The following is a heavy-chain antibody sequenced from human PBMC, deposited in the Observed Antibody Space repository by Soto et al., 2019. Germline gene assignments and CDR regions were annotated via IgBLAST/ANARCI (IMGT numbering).Heavy chain of an antibody. J-gene: IGHJ6*02. V-gene: IGHV4-59*01. CDR3: ARWPSSSWYDFYYYGMDV. CDR1: GGSISSYY. CDR2: IYYSGST. Sequence: SETLSLTCTVSGGSISSYYWSWIRQPPGKGLEWIGYIYYSGSTNYNPSLKSRVTISVDTSKNQFSLKLSSVTAADTAVYYCARWPSSSWYDFYYYGMDVWGQGTTVTVSS. D-gene: IGHD6-13*01.